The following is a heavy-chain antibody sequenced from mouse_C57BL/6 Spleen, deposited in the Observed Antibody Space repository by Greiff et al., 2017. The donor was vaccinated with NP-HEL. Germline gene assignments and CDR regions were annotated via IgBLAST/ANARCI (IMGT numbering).Heavy chain of an antibody. Sequence: EVKLVESGAELVRPGASVKLSCTASGFNIKDDYMHWVKQRPEQGLEWIGWIDPENGDTEYASKFQGKATITADTSSNTAYLQLSSLTSEDTAVYYCTRLSYYYGSSPYFDYWGQGTTLTVSS. CDR3: TRLSYYYGSSPYFDY. CDR1: GFNIKDDY. V-gene: IGHV14-4*01. J-gene: IGHJ2*01. CDR2: IDPENGDT. D-gene: IGHD1-1*01.